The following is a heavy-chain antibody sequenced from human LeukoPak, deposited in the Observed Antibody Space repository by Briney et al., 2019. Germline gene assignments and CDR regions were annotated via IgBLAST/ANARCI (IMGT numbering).Heavy chain of an antibody. Sequence: SGGSLRLSCAASGFTFSTYYMTWVRQAPGKGLEWVAGIKQDGSENYYVDSVKGRFTISRDNSRNSLYLQMNNLRAEDTAVYFCVRERYCTTATCYVGVPFDYWGQGTLVTVSS. CDR1: GFTFSTYY. CDR3: VRERYCTTATCYVGVPFDY. V-gene: IGHV3-7*01. J-gene: IGHJ4*02. D-gene: IGHD2-2*01. CDR2: IKQDGSEN.